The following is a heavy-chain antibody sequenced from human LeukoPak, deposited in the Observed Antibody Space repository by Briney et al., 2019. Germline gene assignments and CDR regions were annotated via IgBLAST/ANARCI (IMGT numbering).Heavy chain of an antibody. CDR3: AKSYYYGSGSPALLDY. CDR1: GFTFDDYA. Sequence: GGSLRLSCAASGFTFDDYAMHWVRQAPGKGLEWVSGISWNSGSIGYADSVKGRFTISRDNAKNSLYLQMNSLRAEDTALYYCAKSYYYGSGSPALLDYWGQGTLVTVSA. CDR2: ISWNSGSI. V-gene: IGHV3-9*01. D-gene: IGHD3-10*01. J-gene: IGHJ4*02.